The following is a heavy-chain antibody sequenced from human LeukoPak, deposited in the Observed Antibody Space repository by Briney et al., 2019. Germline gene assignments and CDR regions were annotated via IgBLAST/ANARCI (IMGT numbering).Heavy chain of an antibody. J-gene: IGHJ4*02. V-gene: IGHV1-2*02. CDR2: IYPNSGGT. CDR1: GYTFTGYY. Sequence: GASVKVPCKASGYTFTGYYMHWVRQAPGQGLEWMGWIYPNSGGTNYAQKFQGRVTMTRDTSISTAYMDLSRLRSDDTAVYYCARVSGESLSGSFQLDYWGQGTLVTVSS. CDR3: ARVSGESLSGSFQLDY. D-gene: IGHD3-10*01.